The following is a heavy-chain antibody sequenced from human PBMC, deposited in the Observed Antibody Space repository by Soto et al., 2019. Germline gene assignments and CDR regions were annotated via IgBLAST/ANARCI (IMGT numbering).Heavy chain of an antibody. CDR3: AKRPFAVVGVGGYDV. V-gene: IGHV3-23*01. Sequence: GGSLRLSCAASGFTFSSHWMSWVRQAPGMGLEWVSGISGNGGSSNYACAVNVKFTISSDKANYTLYLQMNNLTVEDTDVYYCAKRPFAVVGVGGYDVWGQGTKVTVSS. J-gene: IGHJ3*01. D-gene: IGHD3-3*01. CDR2: ISGNGGSS. CDR1: GFTFSSHW.